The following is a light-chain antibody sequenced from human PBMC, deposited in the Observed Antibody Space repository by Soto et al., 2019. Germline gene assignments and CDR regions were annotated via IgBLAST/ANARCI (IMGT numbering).Light chain of an antibody. Sequence: DIQMTQSPSTLSASVGDKVRITCRASQSINNWLAWYQQKPGKAPKFLIYDASTLESGVPSRFSGSGSGTEFTLTITSLQPEDFATYYCQQYDRYPLTFGGGTKVDIK. CDR3: QQYDRYPLT. CDR1: QSINNW. J-gene: IGKJ4*01. CDR2: DAS. V-gene: IGKV1-5*01.